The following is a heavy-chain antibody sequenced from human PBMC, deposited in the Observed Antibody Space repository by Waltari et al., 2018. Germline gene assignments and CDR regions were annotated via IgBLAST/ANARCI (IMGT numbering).Heavy chain of an antibody. CDR2: IDPEDGET. J-gene: IGHJ4*02. CDR1: GYTFIDYF. V-gene: IGHV1-69-2*01. CDR3: APLPGGSGQTFDY. Sequence: EVQLVQSGAEVKKPGATVKISCKASGYTFIDYFMHWVQQAPGKGLAWVGGIDPEDGETEDEEKFQGRVTITADTSTDTSYLELSSLRSDDTAVYYCAPLPGGSGQTFDYWGQGTLLTVSS. D-gene: IGHD3-10*01.